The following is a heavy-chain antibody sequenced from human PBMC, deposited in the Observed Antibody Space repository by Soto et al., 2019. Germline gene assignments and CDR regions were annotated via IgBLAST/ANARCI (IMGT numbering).Heavy chain of an antibody. Sequence: QITLKESGPTLVKPTQTLTLTCTFSGFSLSTRGVGVGWIRQPPGRALECLALIYWDDDKRYSPSLKSRLTITTDTAKNQVVLTMTNVDPVDTATYYCAHSVWIQLWFKGGYFDYWGQGTLVTVSS. CDR3: AHSVWIQLWFKGGYFDY. V-gene: IGHV2-5*02. CDR1: GFSLSTRGVG. CDR2: IYWDDDK. D-gene: IGHD5-18*01. J-gene: IGHJ4*02.